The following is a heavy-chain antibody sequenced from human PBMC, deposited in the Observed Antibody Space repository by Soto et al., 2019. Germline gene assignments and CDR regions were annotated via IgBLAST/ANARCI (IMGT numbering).Heavy chain of an antibody. CDR3: ATVCSGGSCYSVFDY. CDR1: GYTLTELS. CDR2: FDPEDGET. D-gene: IGHD2-15*01. Sequence: ASVKVSCKVSGYTLTELSMHWVRQAPGKGLEWMGGFDPEDGETIYAQKFQGRVTMTEDTSTDTAYMELSSLRSEDTAVYYCATVCSGGSCYSVFDYWGQGTLVTVS. V-gene: IGHV1-24*01. J-gene: IGHJ4*02.